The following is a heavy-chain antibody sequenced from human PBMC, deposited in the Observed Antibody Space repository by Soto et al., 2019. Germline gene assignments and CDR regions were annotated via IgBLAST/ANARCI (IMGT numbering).Heavy chain of an antibody. CDR1: GYTFTSYG. CDR2: ISAYNGNT. Sequence: QVQLVQSGAEVKKPGASVKVSCKASGYTFTSYGVSWVRQAPGQGLEWMGWISAYNGNTNYAQKLQGRVTMTTDTSTRTDYMELRSLKSDDTAVYYCARFDSSGWSPFDYWGQGTLVTVSS. J-gene: IGHJ4*02. CDR3: ARFDSSGWSPFDY. D-gene: IGHD6-19*01. V-gene: IGHV1-18*01.